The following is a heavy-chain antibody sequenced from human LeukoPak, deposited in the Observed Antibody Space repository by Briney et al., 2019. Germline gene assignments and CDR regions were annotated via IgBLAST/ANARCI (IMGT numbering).Heavy chain of an antibody. CDR3: ARDLTDDFRSGYHFDY. Sequence: GGSLRLSCAASGFTFNNYCMNWVRQAPGKGLEWVSSISSSSNYIYYADSAKGRFTVSRDNAKNSLYLQMNSLRAEDTAVYYCARDLTDDFRSGYHFDYWGQGTLVTVSS. CDR1: GFTFNNYC. V-gene: IGHV3-21*01. D-gene: IGHD3-3*01. J-gene: IGHJ4*02. CDR2: ISSSSNYI.